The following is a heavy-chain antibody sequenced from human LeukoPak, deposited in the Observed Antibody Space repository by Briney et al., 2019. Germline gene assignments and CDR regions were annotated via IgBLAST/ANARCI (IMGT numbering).Heavy chain of an antibody. CDR2: ISAYNGNT. V-gene: IGHV1-18*01. D-gene: IGHD1-26*01. J-gene: IGHJ4*02. CDR1: GYTFTSYD. CDR3: ARDPVGGGSYHPMDY. Sequence: GASVKVSCKASGYTFTSYDFSWVRQAPGQGLEWMGWISAYNGNTNYAQKLQGRVTMTTDTSTSTAYMELRSLRSDDTAVYYCARDPVGGGSYHPMDYWGQGTLVTVSS.